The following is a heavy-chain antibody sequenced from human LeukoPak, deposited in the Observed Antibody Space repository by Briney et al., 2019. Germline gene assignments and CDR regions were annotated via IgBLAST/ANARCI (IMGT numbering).Heavy chain of an antibody. Sequence: GGSLRLSRAASGFTFSRHWMSWVRQAPGKGLEWVANIKQDGSEKYYVDSVKGRFTISRDNAKNSLYLQMNGLRAEDTAVYYCARDHWGYLTNDAFDIWGQGTMVTVSS. CDR1: GFTFSRHW. CDR3: ARDHWGYLTNDAFDI. J-gene: IGHJ3*02. CDR2: IKQDGSEK. V-gene: IGHV3-7*01. D-gene: IGHD7-27*01.